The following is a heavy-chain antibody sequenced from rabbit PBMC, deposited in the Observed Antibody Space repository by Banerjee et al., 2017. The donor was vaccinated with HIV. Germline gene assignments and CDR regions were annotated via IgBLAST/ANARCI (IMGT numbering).Heavy chain of an antibody. J-gene: IGHJ3*01. Sequence: QQQLEESGGGLVKPGGTLALTCKASGIDFSRDCYMCWVRQAPGKGLELIACIDTSSGSTWYASWAKGRFTISKTSSTTVTLQMTSLTAADTATYFCARDVFSSGYYLGFDLWGQGTLVTVS. V-gene: IGHV1S43*01. CDR3: ARDVFSSGYYLGFDL. D-gene: IGHD1-1*01. CDR1: GIDFSRDCY. CDR2: IDTSSGST.